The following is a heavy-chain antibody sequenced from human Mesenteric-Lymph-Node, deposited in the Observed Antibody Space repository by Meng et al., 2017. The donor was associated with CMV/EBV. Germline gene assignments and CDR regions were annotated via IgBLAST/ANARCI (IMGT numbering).Heavy chain of an antibody. CDR2: INKDGSEQ. J-gene: IGHJ3*02. CDR1: GFTFSNYW. D-gene: IGHD1-26*01. CDR3: ARDWDLGAFDI. V-gene: IGHV3-7*01. Sequence: GESLKISCASSGFTFSNYWMSWVRQTPGKGLEWVANINKDGSEQYYADSVKGRFTISRDNAKDSLYLQMNSLRGEDTAVYYCARDWDLGAFDIWGQGTMVTVSS.